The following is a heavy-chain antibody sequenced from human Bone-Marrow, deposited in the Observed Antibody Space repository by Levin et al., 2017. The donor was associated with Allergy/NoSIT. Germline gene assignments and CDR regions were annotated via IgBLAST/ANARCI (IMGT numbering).Heavy chain of an antibody. V-gene: IGHV4-61*01. CDR2: IYYTGNS. J-gene: IGHJ6*02. Sequence: SETLSLTCSVSGGSVGIGTYYWSWIRQPPGKGLEWIGYIYYTGNSNYNPSLRGRLTISMDMSKNQLSLRLTSVTAADTAFYYCARGALEGVGAKTYYYGLDVWGQGTPVTVSS. D-gene: IGHD1-26*01. CDR3: ARGALEGVGAKTYYYGLDV. CDR1: GGSVGIGTYY.